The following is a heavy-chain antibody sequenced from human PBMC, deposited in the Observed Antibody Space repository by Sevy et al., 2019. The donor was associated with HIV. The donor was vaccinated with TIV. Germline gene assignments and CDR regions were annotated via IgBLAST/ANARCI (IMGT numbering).Heavy chain of an antibody. Sequence: GGSLRLSCATSGFHFNYHDMHWVRQAPGKGLEWVSSISSNSQYSYYADSVKGRFTVSRDNARSSLFLQLSDLRAGDTAVYYCARETGAAYYSDTSGFDYWGQRTLVTVSS. CDR1: GFHFNYHD. D-gene: IGHD3-22*01. J-gene: IGHJ4*02. V-gene: IGHV3-21*06. CDR3: ARETGAAYYSDTSGFDY. CDR2: ISSNSQYS.